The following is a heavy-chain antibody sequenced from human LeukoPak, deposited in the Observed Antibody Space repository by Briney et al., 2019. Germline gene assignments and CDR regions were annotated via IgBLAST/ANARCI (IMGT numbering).Heavy chain of an antibody. Sequence: SETLSPTCTVSGGSISSYYWSWIRQPPGKGLEWLGYIYYSGSTNYNPSLKSRVTISVDTSKNQFSLKLSSVTAADTAVYYCARDVRSGIYSGSPLLYAFDIWGQGTMVTVSS. V-gene: IGHV4-59*01. D-gene: IGHD1-26*01. CDR1: GGSISSYY. J-gene: IGHJ3*02. CDR3: ARDVRSGIYSGSPLLYAFDI. CDR2: IYYSGST.